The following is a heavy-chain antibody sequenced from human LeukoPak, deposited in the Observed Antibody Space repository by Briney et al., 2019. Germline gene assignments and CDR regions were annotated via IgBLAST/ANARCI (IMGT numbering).Heavy chain of an antibody. D-gene: IGHD3-16*01. CDR1: GYTFTGYY. V-gene: IGHV1-2*02. J-gene: IGHJ3*02. Sequence: GASVKVSCKASGYTFTGYYMHWVRQAPGQGLEWMGWINPNSGGTNYAQKFQGRVTMTRDTSISTAYMELSRLRSDDTAVYYCARVLMITFGEQQADAFDIWGQGTMVTVSS. CDR2: INPNSGGT. CDR3: ARVLMITFGEQQADAFDI.